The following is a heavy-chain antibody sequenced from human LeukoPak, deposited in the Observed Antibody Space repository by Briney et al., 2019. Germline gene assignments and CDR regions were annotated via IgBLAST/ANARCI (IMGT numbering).Heavy chain of an antibody. D-gene: IGHD3-22*01. Sequence: SETLSLTCTVSGGSINGYFWSWIRQSPGKGLEWIGYIYYSGSTNYNPSLKSRVTISLDTSKKQFSLNLTSVTAADTAVYYCARDILRRGYYDSYGMDVWGQGTTVTVSS. CDR2: IYYSGST. CDR3: ARDILRRGYYDSYGMDV. V-gene: IGHV4-59*12. CDR1: GGSINGYF. J-gene: IGHJ6*02.